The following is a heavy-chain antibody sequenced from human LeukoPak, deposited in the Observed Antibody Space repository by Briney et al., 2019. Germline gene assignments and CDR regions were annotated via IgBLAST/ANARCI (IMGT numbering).Heavy chain of an antibody. CDR3: AGTWKYQSLDNFYGLGV. J-gene: IGHJ6*02. CDR2: IYSGGST. V-gene: IGHV3-53*01. CDR1: GFTVSSNY. Sequence: PGGSLRLSCAASGFTVSSNYMSWVRQAPGMGLEWVSAIYSGGSTYYADSVKGRFTISRDISKNTLYLQMNSLRAEDTAVYFCAGTWKYQSLDNFYGLGVWGQGTPVTVSS. D-gene: IGHD2-2*01.